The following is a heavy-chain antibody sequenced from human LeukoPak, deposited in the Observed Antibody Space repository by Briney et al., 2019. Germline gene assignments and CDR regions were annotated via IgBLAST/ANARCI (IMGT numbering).Heavy chain of an antibody. CDR1: GGSISSYY. D-gene: IGHD1-26*01. V-gene: IGHV3-23*01. Sequence: ETLSLTCTVSGGSISSYYWSWVRQAPGKGLEWVSGISGSGGSTYYADSVKGRFTISRDNSKNTLHLQMNSLRAEDTAGYYCAKDAMVGGSYSHYWGQGTLVTVSS. J-gene: IGHJ4*02. CDR2: ISGSGGST. CDR3: AKDAMVGGSYSHY.